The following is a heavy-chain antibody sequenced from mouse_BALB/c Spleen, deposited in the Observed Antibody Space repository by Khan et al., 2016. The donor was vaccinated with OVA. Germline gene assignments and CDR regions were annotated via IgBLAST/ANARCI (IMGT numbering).Heavy chain of an antibody. CDR3: ARHGYYGNYGPYFDV. CDR1: GFSLTSYG. CDR2: IWSDGHT. D-gene: IGHD2-1*01. Sequence: QVQLKESGPGLVAPSQSLSITCTISGFSLTSYGVHWVRQPPGKGLEWLVVIWSDGHTTYNSALKSRLSISKDNSKSQVFLKMNSLHTDDTAMYYCARHGYYGNYGPYFDVWGAGTTVTVS. V-gene: IGHV2-6-1*01. J-gene: IGHJ1*01.